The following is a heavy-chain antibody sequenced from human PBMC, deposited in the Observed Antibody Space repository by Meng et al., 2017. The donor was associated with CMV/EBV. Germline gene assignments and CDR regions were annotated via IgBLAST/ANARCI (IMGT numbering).Heavy chain of an antibody. J-gene: IGHJ4*02. CDR2: INPSGGST. D-gene: IGHD5-18*01. CDR3: ARVDVDTAMDEEGFDY. V-gene: IGHV1-46*01. CDR1: GYTFTSYY. Sequence: SGYTFTSYYRHWVRQAPGQGLEWMGIINPSGGSTSYAQKFQGRVTMTRDTSTSTVYMELSSLRSEDTAVYYCARVDVDTAMDEEGFDYWGQGTLVTVSS.